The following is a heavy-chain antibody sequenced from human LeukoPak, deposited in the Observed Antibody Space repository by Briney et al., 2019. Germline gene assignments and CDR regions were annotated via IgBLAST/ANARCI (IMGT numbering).Heavy chain of an antibody. CDR3: ASAVFDILTGYYSGGIFDY. CDR1: GFTFSIYA. D-gene: IGHD3-9*01. V-gene: IGHV3-7*01. CDR2: IKQDGSEK. Sequence: GGSLRLSCAASGFTFSIYAMSWVRQAPGKGLEWVANIKQDGSEKYYVDSVKGRFTISRDNAKNSLYLQMNSLRAEDTAVYYCASAVFDILTGYYSGGIFDYWGQGTLVTVSS. J-gene: IGHJ4*02.